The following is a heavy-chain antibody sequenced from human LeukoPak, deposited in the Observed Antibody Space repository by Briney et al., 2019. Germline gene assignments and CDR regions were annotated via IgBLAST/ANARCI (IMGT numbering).Heavy chain of an antibody. V-gene: IGHV1-69*13. CDR2: IIPIFGTA. Sequence: SVKVSCKASGGIFSSYAISWVRQAPGQGLEWMGGIIPIFGTANYAQKFQGRVTITADESTTTAYMELSSLRSEDTAVYYCARERQQLPGFDYWGQGTLVTVSS. CDR1: GGIFSSYA. J-gene: IGHJ4*02. CDR3: ARERQQLPGFDY. D-gene: IGHD6-13*01.